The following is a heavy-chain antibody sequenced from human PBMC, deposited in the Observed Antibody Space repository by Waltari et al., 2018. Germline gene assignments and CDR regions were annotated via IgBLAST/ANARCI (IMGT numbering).Heavy chain of an antibody. J-gene: IGHJ4*02. CDR2: IYYSGST. CDR3: AAVNTAMESFDY. CDR1: GGSISSGGYN. V-gene: IGHV4-31*03. D-gene: IGHD5-18*01. Sequence: QVQLQESGPGLVKPSQTLSLTCTVSGGSISSGGYNWSWIRQHPGKGLEWIGYIYYSGSTYYNPSLKSRVTISVDTSKNQFSLKLSSVTAADTAVYYCAAVNTAMESFDYWGQGTLVTVSS.